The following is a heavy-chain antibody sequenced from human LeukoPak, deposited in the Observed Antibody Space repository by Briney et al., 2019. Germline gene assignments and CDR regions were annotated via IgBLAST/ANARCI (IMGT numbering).Heavy chain of an antibody. CDR2: ISSSSSYT. Sequence: PGGSLRLSCAASGFTFSDYYMSWIRQAPGKGLEWVSYISSSSSYTNYADSVKGRFTISRDNAKNSLYLQMSNLRTEDTALYYCVRDTGSGWDFDYWGQGTLVTVSS. D-gene: IGHD6-19*01. J-gene: IGHJ4*02. CDR3: VRDTGSGWDFDY. V-gene: IGHV3-11*05. CDR1: GFTFSDYY.